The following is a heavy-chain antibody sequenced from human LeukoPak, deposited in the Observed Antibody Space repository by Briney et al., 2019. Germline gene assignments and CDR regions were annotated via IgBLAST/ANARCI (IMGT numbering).Heavy chain of an antibody. V-gene: IGHV3-23*01. Sequence: GGSLRLSCAASGFTFSSYAMSWVRQAPGKGLEWVSGISNSGGYTYYADSVKGRFTISRDISKNTLYLQMNSLRAEDTAVYYCAKEFKVQGFDYWGQGTLVTVSS. CDR3: AKEFKVQGFDY. J-gene: IGHJ4*02. CDR2: ISNSGGYT. CDR1: GFTFSSYA.